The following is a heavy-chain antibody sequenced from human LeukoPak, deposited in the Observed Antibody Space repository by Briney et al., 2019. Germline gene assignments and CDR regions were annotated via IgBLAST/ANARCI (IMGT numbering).Heavy chain of an antibody. CDR1: GYSINIGYS. CDR3: ARDGRSDYGDINRFDP. V-gene: IGHV4-38-2*02. J-gene: IGHJ5*02. CDR2: IYHSGST. Sequence: SETPSLTCTVSGYSINIGYSWGWIRQPPGKGLEWIGSIYHSGSTYYNPSLKSRVTMSIDTSKNQFSLKLSSLTAADTALYYCARDGRSDYGDINRFDPWGQGTLVTVSS. D-gene: IGHD4-17*01.